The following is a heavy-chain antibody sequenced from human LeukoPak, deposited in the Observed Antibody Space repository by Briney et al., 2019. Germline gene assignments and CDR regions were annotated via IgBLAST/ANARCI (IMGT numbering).Heavy chain of an antibody. V-gene: IGHV7-4-1*02. Sequence: ASGKVSCKASGYTFTSYAMNWVRQAPGQGLEWMGWINTNTGNPTYAQGFTGRFVFSLDTSVSTAYLQISSLRAEDTAVYYCARVRRYCSSTTCYGSIDGMDVWGQETTVTVSS. J-gene: IGHJ6*02. CDR1: GYTFTSYA. CDR3: ARVRRYCSSTTCYGSIDGMDV. CDR2: INTNTGNP. D-gene: IGHD2-2*01.